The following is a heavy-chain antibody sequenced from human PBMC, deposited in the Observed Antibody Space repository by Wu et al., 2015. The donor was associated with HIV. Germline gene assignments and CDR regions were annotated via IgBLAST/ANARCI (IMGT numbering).Heavy chain of an antibody. J-gene: IGHJ4*02. CDR1: GYTFTDYY. D-gene: IGHD1-7*01. CDR3: ARQKNYQNLDY. Sequence: QVQLVQSGAELSRPGASVKVSCKASGYTFTDYYMHWVRQAPGQGLEWMGWINPNSGWHKLCTEKFQGRVTMGQGQTSIKVHPTWSLSRLKDLKDTAVYYCARQKNYQNLDYLGPGNPGH. CDR2: INPNSGWH. V-gene: IGHV1-2*02.